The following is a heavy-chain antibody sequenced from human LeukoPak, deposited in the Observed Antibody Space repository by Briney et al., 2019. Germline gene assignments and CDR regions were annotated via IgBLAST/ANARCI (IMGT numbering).Heavy chain of an antibody. CDR2: IYHSGST. Sequence: SQTLSLTCAVSGGSISSGGYSWSWIRQPPGKGLEWIGYIYHSGSTYYNPSLKSQVTISVDRSKNQFSLKLSSVTAADTAVYYCARAQEGYYYDSSGRRGAFDIWGQGTMVTVSS. D-gene: IGHD3-22*01. CDR1: GGSISSGGYS. CDR3: ARAQEGYYYDSSGRRGAFDI. J-gene: IGHJ3*02. V-gene: IGHV4-30-2*01.